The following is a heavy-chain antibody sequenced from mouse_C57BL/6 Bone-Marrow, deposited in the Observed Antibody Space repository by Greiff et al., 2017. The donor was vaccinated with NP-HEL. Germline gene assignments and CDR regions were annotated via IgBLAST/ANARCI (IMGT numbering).Heavy chain of an antibody. CDR2: IYPGSGST. Sequence: VQLQQSGAELVKPGASVKMSCKASGYTFTSYWITWVKQRPGQGLEWIGDIYPGSGSTNYNEKFKSKATLTVDTSSSTAYMQLSSLTSEDSAVYYCARYPYYYGRDYYAMDYWGQGTSVTVSS. V-gene: IGHV1-55*01. CDR1: GYTFTSYW. CDR3: ARYPYYYGRDYYAMDY. D-gene: IGHD1-1*01. J-gene: IGHJ4*01.